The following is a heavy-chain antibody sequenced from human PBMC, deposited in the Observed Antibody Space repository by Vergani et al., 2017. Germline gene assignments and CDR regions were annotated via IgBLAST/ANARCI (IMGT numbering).Heavy chain of an antibody. CDR3: ASRRTLQRELDI. D-gene: IGHD5-24*01. CDR1: GYRFSSSW. Sequence: EVQLVQSGAEVKKPGESLKISCRGVGYRFSSSWIGWVRQRPGKGLEWMGIIFPDDSDTRYSPSFQGQVTVSADKSISTVYLQCNSLKASDTAMYYCASRRTLQRELDIWVQGTQVTVSS. V-gene: IGHV5-51*01. J-gene: IGHJ4*02. CDR2: IFPDDSDT.